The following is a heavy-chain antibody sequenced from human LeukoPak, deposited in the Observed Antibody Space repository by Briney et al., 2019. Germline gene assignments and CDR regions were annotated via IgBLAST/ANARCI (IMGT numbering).Heavy chain of an antibody. CDR2: INHSGST. Sequence: ASETLSLTCAVYGGSFSGYYWSWIRQPPGEGLEWIGEINHSGSTNYNPSLKSRVTISVDTSKNQFSLKLSSVTAADTAVYYCARHGTFAYCGGDCYPRGWFDPWGQGTLVTVSS. CDR1: GGSFSGYY. J-gene: IGHJ5*02. V-gene: IGHV4-34*01. D-gene: IGHD2-21*02. CDR3: ARHGTFAYCGGDCYPRGWFDP.